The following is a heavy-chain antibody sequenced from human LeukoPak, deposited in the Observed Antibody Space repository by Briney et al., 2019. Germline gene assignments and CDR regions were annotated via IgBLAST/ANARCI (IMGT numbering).Heavy chain of an antibody. CDR1: GFTFSNAW. J-gene: IGHJ4*02. V-gene: IGHV3-15*01. Sequence: GGSLRLSCAASGFTFSNAWMSWVRQAPGKGLEWVGRIKSKTDGGTTDYAAPVKGRFTISRDDSKNTLYLQMNSLKTEDTAVYYCTASKGIVVVPAAMRLVDYWGQGTLVTVSS. D-gene: IGHD2-2*01. CDR3: TASKGIVVVPAAMRLVDY. CDR2: IKSKTDGGTT.